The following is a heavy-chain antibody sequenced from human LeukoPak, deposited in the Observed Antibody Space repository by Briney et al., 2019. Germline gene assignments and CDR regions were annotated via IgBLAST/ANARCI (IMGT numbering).Heavy chain of an antibody. D-gene: IGHD2-2*01. J-gene: IGHJ4*02. Sequence: GGSLRLSCAASGFTFSSYAMSWVRQAPGKGLEWVSAISGSGGSTYYADSVKGRFTISRDNSKNTLYLQMNSLRAEDTAVYHCAKSVRWGTSRYPEFDYWGQGTLVTVSS. CDR3: AKSVRWGTSRYPEFDY. CDR1: GFTFSSYA. CDR2: ISGSGGST. V-gene: IGHV3-23*01.